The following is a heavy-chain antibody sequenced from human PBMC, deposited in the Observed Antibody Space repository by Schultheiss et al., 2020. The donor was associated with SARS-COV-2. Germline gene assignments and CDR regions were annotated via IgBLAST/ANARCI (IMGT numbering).Heavy chain of an antibody. Sequence: ASVKVSCKASGYTFINYYIFWVRQAPGQGLEGMGIINPSVGWRSDGQKFQKRVTITRDMSTSTAYMALSSLRSKDTAVYYCAKSGYYDILTGYFLMFDPWGQGTLVTSSS. V-gene: IGHV1-46*01. D-gene: IGHD3-9*01. CDR3: AKSGYYDILTGYFLMFDP. CDR2: INPSVGWR. CDR1: GYTFINYY. J-gene: IGHJ5*02.